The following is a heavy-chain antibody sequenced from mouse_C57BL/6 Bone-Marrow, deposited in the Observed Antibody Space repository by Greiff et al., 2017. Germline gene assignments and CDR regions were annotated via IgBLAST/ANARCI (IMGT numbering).Heavy chain of an antibody. D-gene: IGHD1-1*01. CDR2: INPNNGGT. CDR1: GYTFTDYY. V-gene: IGHV1-26*01. J-gene: IGHJ2*01. Sequence: EVQLQQSGPELVKPGASVKISCKASGYTFTDYYMNWVKQSHGKSLEWIGDINPNNGGTSYNQKFKGKATLTVDKSSSTAYMELRSLTSEDSAVYYCARLGYYGSDYWGQGTTLTVSS. CDR3: ARLGYYGSDY.